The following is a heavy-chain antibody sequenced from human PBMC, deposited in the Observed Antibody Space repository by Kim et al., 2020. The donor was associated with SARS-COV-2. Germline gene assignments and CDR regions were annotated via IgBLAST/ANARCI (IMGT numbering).Heavy chain of an antibody. J-gene: IGHJ6*02. V-gene: IGHV3-48*04. CDR2: ISSSSSTI. CDR1: GFTFSSYS. D-gene: IGHD3-22*01. Sequence: GGSLRLSCAASGFTFSSYSMNWVRQAPGKGLEWVSYISSSSSTIYYADSVKGRFTISRDNAKNSLYLQMNSLRAEDTAVYYCARGDYYDSSGYIPYYYYGMDVWGQGTTVTVSS. CDR3: ARGDYYDSSGYIPYYYYGMDV.